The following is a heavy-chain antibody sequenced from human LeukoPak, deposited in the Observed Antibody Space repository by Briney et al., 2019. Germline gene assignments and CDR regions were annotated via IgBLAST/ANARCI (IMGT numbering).Heavy chain of an antibody. Sequence: PGGSLSLSCAASGFHFSNYCMIWVRQAPGKGLEWVGNIKEDGSEKRYADSVRGRFTISRDNAQTSIYLQMNSLRAEDTAVYYCARASKPWLQLTWGQGTPVTVSS. CDR3: ARASKPWLQLT. CDR2: IKEDGSEK. J-gene: IGHJ5*02. V-gene: IGHV3-7*05. D-gene: IGHD5-24*01. CDR1: GFHFSNYC.